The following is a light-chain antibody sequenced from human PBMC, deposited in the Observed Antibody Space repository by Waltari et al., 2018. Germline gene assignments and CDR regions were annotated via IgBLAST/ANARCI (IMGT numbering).Light chain of an antibody. CDR3: HQYYSAPFA. CDR2: WAS. J-gene: IGKJ2*01. Sequence: DIVMTQSPDSLTVSLGERATINCKSSQNILYSSNNKNYLAWYQQKPGQPPKLIIYWASTRESGVPDRVSGSGSGTDFTLTISSLQAEDVAVYYCHQYYSAPFAFGQGTKLEIK. CDR1: QNILYSSNNKNY. V-gene: IGKV4-1*01.